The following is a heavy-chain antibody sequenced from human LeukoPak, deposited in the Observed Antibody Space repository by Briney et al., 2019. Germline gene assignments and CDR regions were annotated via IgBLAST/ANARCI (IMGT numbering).Heavy chain of an antibody. CDR2: ISSSSSYI. J-gene: IGHJ5*02. CDR3: ARGGYCSSASCYGRFDP. V-gene: IGHV3-21*01. Sequence: GGSLRLSCAASGFTFSSYIVTWVRQAPGKGLEWVSSISSSSSYIYYADSVKGRFTISRDNAKNSLYLQMNSLRAEDTAVYYCARGGYCSSASCYGRFDPWGQGTLVTVSS. CDR1: GFTFSSYI. D-gene: IGHD2-2*01.